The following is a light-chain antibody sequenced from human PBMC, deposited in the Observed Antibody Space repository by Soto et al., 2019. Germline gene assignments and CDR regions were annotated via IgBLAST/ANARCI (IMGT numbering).Light chain of an antibody. Sequence: QSALTQPASVSGSPGQSITISCTGTSSDIGSYNLVSWYQHHPGTAPKLVIYEVFKRPSGVSNRFSGSTSGNTASLTISGLQSEDEADYYCCSYAGGNTYVFGTGTKVTVL. V-gene: IGLV2-23*02. J-gene: IGLJ1*01. CDR3: CSYAGGNTYV. CDR1: SSDIGSYNL. CDR2: EVF.